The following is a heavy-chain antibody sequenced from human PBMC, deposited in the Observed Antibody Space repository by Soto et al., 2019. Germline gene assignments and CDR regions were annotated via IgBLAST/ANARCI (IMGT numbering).Heavy chain of an antibody. CDR2: IWYNGRDK. CDR1: GFTFSSYG. D-gene: IGHD4-17*01. CDR3: AKDYGDWTGLYYYGMDV. J-gene: IGHJ6*02. V-gene: IGHV3-33*06. Sequence: GGSLRLSCAASGFTFSSYGMHWVRQAPGKWLEWVAVIWYNGRDKKYADSVKGRFTISRDNSEKTLYLQMNSLRAEDTAVYYCAKDYGDWTGLYYYGMDVWGQGTTVTVSS.